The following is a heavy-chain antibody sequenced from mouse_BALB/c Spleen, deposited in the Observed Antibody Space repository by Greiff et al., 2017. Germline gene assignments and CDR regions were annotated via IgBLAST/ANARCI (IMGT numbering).Heavy chain of an antibody. J-gene: IGHJ4*01. CDR1: GFTFSSYA. Sequence: EVQLVESGGGLVKPGGSLKLSCAASGFTFSSYAMSWVRQTPEKRLEWVASISSGGSTYYPDSVKGRFTISRDNARNILYLQMSSLKSEDTAMYYCARYGPYAMDYWGQGTSVTVSS. D-gene: IGHD2-10*02. CDR2: ISSGGST. V-gene: IGHV5-6-5*01. CDR3: ARYGPYAMDY.